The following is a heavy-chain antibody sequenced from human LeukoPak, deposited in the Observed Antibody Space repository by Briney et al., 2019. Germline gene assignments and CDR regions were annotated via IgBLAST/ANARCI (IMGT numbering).Heavy chain of an antibody. CDR3: ARDPRGYSYGYSPGYFDY. CDR1: GGSISSHY. J-gene: IGHJ4*02. CDR2: IYYSGST. D-gene: IGHD5-18*01. Sequence: SETLSLTCTVSGGSISSHYWSWIRQPPGKGLEWIGYIYYSGSTNYNPSLKSRVTISVDTSKNQFSLKLSSVTAADTAVYYCARDPRGYSYGYSPGYFDYWGQGTLVTVSS. V-gene: IGHV4-59*11.